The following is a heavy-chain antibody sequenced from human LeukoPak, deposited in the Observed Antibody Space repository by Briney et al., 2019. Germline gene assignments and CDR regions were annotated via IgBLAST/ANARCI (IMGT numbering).Heavy chain of an antibody. CDR1: GYSFSTYW. V-gene: IGHV5-51*01. J-gene: IGHJ6*03. Sequence: GESLKISCKGSGYSFSTYWIGWVRQMPGKGLEWMGIIYPGDSDTRYSPSFQGQVTISADKTISTAYLQWSSLKASDTAMYYCARQIATYYYYIDVWGKGTTVTVSS. D-gene: IGHD2-21*01. CDR3: ARQIATYYYYIDV. CDR2: IYPGDSDT.